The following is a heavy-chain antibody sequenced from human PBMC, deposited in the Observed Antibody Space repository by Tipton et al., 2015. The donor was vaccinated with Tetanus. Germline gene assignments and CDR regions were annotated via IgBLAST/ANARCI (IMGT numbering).Heavy chain of an antibody. D-gene: IGHD3-10*01. Sequence: VQLVQSGAEVKKPGESLKISCKASGHNSRSYWVSWVRQMPGKGLEWMGIIYPGDSDATYNPSFQGQVTISADKSISTAYLQWTSLKPSDTATYFCARLPKHYSASGSTWGQGTQVTVSS. V-gene: IGHV5-51*01. CDR2: IYPGDSDA. CDR1: GHNSRSYW. CDR3: ARLPKHYSASGST. J-gene: IGHJ5*02.